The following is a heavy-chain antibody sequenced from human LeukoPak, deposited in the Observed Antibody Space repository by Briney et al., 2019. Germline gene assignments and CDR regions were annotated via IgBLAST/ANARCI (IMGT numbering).Heavy chain of an antibody. CDR3: AKVWTVGARPEY. D-gene: IGHD1-26*01. Sequence: PGGSLRLSCAASGFTFSSYAMSWVRQAPGKGLEWVSSIIGSGGSTYYADSVKGRFTISRDNSQNTRYLQMNSLRAEDTAVYYCAKVWTVGARPEYWGQGTLVTVSS. V-gene: IGHV3-23*01. CDR2: IIGSGGST. CDR1: GFTFSSYA. J-gene: IGHJ4*02.